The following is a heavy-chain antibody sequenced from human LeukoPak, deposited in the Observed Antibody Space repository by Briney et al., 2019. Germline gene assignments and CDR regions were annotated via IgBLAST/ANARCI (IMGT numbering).Heavy chain of an antibody. CDR2: LSVSGGYT. V-gene: IGHV3-23*01. CDR3: ANRSETGADWFDP. CDR1: GFTFSSYA. Sequence: GGSLRLSCAASGFTFSSYAMSWVRQAPGKGLEWVSVLSVSGGYTYYADSVKGRFTISRDNSKNTLYLQMNSLRAEDTAVYYCANRSETGADWFDPWGQGTLVTVSS. J-gene: IGHJ5*02. D-gene: IGHD3-10*01.